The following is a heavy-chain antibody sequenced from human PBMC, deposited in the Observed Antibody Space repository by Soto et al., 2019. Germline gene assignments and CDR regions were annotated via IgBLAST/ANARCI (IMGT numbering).Heavy chain of an antibody. CDR1: GFTFSSYG. CDR2: ISYDGSNK. Sequence: VQLVESGGGVVQPGRSLRLSCAASGFTFSSYGMHWVRQAPGKGLEWVAVISYDGSNKYYADSVKGRFTISRDNSKNTLYLQMNSLRAEDTAVYYCAKDYYDSSGYYLFDYWGQGTLVTVSS. J-gene: IGHJ4*02. V-gene: IGHV3-30*18. CDR3: AKDYYDSSGYYLFDY. D-gene: IGHD3-22*01.